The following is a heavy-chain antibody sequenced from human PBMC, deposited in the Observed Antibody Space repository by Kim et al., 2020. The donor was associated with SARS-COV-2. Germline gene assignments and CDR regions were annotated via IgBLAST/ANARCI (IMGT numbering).Heavy chain of an antibody. Sequence: GGSLRLSCAAAGFTVSDHYLSWVRQAPGKGLEWISMIHTDGTTYYADSVMGRFTISRDTSKNTLYLQMNKLRAEDTAVYYCRRGHWGDSPSWGQGTRVTISS. CDR3: RRGHWGDSPS. CDR2: IHTDGTT. CDR1: GFTVSDHY. D-gene: IGHD2-21*02. V-gene: IGHV3-53*01. J-gene: IGHJ4*02.